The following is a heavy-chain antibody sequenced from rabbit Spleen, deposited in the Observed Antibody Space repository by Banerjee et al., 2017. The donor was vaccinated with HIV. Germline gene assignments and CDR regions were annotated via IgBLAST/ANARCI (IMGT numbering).Heavy chain of an antibody. J-gene: IGHJ4*01. V-gene: IGHV1S40*01. CDR2: IYAGSSGET. CDR1: GFSFNSGYD. D-gene: IGHD8-1*01. Sequence: QSLEESGGGLVKPGASLTLTCKASGFSFNSGYDMCWVRQAPGKGLEWIACIYAGSSGETYYASWAKGRFTISKTSSTTVTLQVTSLTAADTATYFCTRDSIYGGYAGYGYFYFNLWGQGTLVTVS. CDR3: TRDSIYGGYAGYGYFYFNL.